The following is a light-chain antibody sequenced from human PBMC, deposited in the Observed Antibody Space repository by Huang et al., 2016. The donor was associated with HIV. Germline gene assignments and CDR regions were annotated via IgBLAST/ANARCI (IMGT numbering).Light chain of an antibody. J-gene: IGKJ1*01. CDR2: LGC. V-gene: IGKV2-28*01. Sequence: DIVMTQSPLSLSVTPGEPASISCRSSQSLLHSNGDMYLDWYVQKPGQSPQLLIYLGCSRASVGPDRCSGSASGTDFSLRISRVEAEDVGVYYCRQALQTPWTFGQGTKVEIK. CDR3: RQALQTPWT. CDR1: QSLLHSNGDMY.